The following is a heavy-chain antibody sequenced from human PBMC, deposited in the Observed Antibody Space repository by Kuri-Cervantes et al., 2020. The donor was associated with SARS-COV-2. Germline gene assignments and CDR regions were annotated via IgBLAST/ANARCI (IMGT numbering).Heavy chain of an antibody. V-gene: IGHV3-7*01. D-gene: IGHD2-8*01. Sequence: GESLKISCAASGFTFSSYSMDWVRQAPGKGLEWVANIRQDGSEKYYVDSVKGRFTISRDNAKNSLYLQMNSLRAEDTAVYYCARLGYCTNGVCYTQENGDYWGQGTLVTVSS. CDR1: GFTFSSYS. CDR3: ARLGYCTNGVCYTQENGDY. J-gene: IGHJ4*02. CDR2: IRQDGSEK.